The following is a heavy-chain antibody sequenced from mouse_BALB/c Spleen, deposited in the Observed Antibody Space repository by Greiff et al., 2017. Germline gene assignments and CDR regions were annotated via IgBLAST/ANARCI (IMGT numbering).Heavy chain of an antibody. D-gene: IGHD1-1*01. Sequence: EVQLQQSGPELVKPGASVKIPCKASGYTFTDYNMDWVKQSHGKSLEWIGDINPNNGGTIYNQKFKGKATLTVDKSSSTAYMELRSLTSEDTAVYYCASLYYYGPFAYWGQGTLVTVSA. CDR3: ASLYYYGPFAY. CDR2: INPNNGGT. J-gene: IGHJ3*01. CDR1: GYTFTDYN. V-gene: IGHV1-18*01.